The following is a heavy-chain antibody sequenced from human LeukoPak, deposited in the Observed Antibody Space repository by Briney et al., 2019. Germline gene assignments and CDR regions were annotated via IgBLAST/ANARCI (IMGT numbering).Heavy chain of an antibody. D-gene: IGHD2-15*01. V-gene: IGHV3-21*01. CDR3: ARDACTGGSCYPNFDY. CDR2: ISSISNYI. CDR1: GFTFSSFS. J-gene: IGHJ4*02. Sequence: PGGSLRLSCAASGFTFSSFSMNWVRQAPGKGLEWVSSISSISNYIYYADSLKGRFTISRDNAKNSLYLQMNSLRADDTAVYYCARDACTGGSCYPNFDYWGQGTLVTVSS.